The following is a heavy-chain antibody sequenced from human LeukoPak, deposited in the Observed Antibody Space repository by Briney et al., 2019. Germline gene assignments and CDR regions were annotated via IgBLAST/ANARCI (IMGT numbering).Heavy chain of an antibody. CDR1: GGTFSGYA. D-gene: IGHD6-13*01. CDR3: ARDGAAAGTDAFDI. CDR2: IIPIFGTA. Sequence: SVKVSCKASGGTFSGYAISWVRQAPGQGLEWMGGIIPIFGTANYAQKFQGRVTITADKSTSTAYMELSSLRSEDTAVYYCARDGAAAGTDAFDIWGQGTMVTVSS. V-gene: IGHV1-69*06. J-gene: IGHJ3*02.